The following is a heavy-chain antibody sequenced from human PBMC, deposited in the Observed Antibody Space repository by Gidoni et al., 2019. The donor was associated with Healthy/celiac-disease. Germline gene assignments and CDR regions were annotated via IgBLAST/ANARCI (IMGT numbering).Heavy chain of an antibody. CDR3: ARAGGSYYDEDPDAFDI. Sequence: EVQLVESGGGLVQPGGSLSLSCAASGFTFSSYWMHWVRQAPGKGLVWVSRINSDGSSTSYADSVKGRFTISRDNAKNTRYLQRNSLRAEDTAVYYCARAGGSYYDEDPDAFDIWGQGTMVTVSS. CDR1: GFTFSSYW. CDR2: INSDGSST. V-gene: IGHV3-74*01. D-gene: IGHD3-16*01. J-gene: IGHJ3*02.